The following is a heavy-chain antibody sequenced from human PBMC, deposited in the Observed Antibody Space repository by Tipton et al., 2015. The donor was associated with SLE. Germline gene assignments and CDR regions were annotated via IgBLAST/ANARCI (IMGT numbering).Heavy chain of an antibody. CDR1: GGSISSYY. V-gene: IGHV4-59*12. D-gene: IGHD3-10*01. Sequence: TLSLTCTVSGGSISSYYWSWIRQTPGKGLEWIGYIYYSGSTNYNPSLKSRVTISVDTSKNQFSLKLSSVTAADTAGYYCARDFGAMVQGEGAFDIWGQGTMVTVSS. CDR2: IYYSGST. CDR3: ARDFGAMVQGEGAFDI. J-gene: IGHJ3*02.